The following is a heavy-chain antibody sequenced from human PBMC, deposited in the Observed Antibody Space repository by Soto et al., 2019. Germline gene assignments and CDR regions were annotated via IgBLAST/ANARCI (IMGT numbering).Heavy chain of an antibody. V-gene: IGHV1-69*12. CDR3: ARDGSGRHLRDAFDI. Sequence: QVQLVQSGAEVKKPGSSVKVSCKASGGTFSSYAISWVRQAPGQGLEWMGGIIPIFGTANYAQKFQGRVTIXXDXSXXTAYMELSSLRSEDTAVYYCARDGSGRHLRDAFDIWGQGTMVTVSS. D-gene: IGHD1-26*01. CDR1: GGTFSSYA. J-gene: IGHJ3*02. CDR2: IIPIFGTA.